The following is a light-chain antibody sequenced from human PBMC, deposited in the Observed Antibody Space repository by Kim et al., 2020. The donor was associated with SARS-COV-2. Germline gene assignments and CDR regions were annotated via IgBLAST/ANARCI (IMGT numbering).Light chain of an antibody. CDR3: QQYYSNPRT. CDR2: LAS. V-gene: IGKV4-1*01. Sequence: DIVMTQSPDSLAVSLGERATINCKSSQSVLYSSNNKNYLAWYQQKPGQPPKLLIYLASTRESGVPDRFSGSGSGTDFTLTISSLQAEDVAVYYCQQYYSNPRTFGQGTKLEI. CDR1: QSVLYSSNNKNY. J-gene: IGKJ2*01.